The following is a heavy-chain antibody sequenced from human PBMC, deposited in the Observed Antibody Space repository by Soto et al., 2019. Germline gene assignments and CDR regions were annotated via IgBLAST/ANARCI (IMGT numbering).Heavy chain of an antibody. Sequence: HPGGTLRLSCADSGFWCSSYSMSWVRQAPGKGLEWVAAITATGDRTYYADSVTGRFTISRDNSKKTHYLQMTSLRAEDTAMYYCATMNGYFEYWGPGT. CDR3: ATMNGYFEY. D-gene: IGHD3-22*01. CDR1: GFWCSSYS. V-gene: IGHV3-23*01. CDR2: ITATGDRT. J-gene: IGHJ4*02.